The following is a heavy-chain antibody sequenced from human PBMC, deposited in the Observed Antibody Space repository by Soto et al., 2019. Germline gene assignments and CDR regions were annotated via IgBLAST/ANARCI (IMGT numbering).Heavy chain of an antibody. CDR1: GDTFSFYT. D-gene: IGHD3-22*01. CDR3: AREYYYDSSGYADY. V-gene: IGHV1-69*04. J-gene: IGHJ4*02. Sequence: SVKVSCKASGDTFSFYTINWVRQAPGLGLEWMGRVNPILSMSNYAQKFQGRVTITAGKSTSTAYMELSSLRSEDTAVYYCAREYYYDSSGYADYWGQGTLVTVSS. CDR2: VNPILSMS.